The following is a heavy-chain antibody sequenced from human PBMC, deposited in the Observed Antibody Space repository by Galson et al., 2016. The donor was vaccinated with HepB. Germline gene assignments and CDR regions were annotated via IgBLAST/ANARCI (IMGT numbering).Heavy chain of an antibody. CDR3: ARLVQTGEYGYGYFAFEGGHHYGMDV. J-gene: IGHJ6*02. V-gene: IGHV1-18*01. CDR1: GYTFTTYG. Sequence: SVKVSCKASGYTFTTYGISWVRQAPGQGLEWMGWITTYNGDTNYAQNLQARVTMTTDTSTSTVYMELRNLRSDDTAVYYCARLVQTGEYGYGYFAFEGGHHYGMDVWGQGTTVTVSS. CDR2: ITTYNGDT. D-gene: IGHD5-18*01.